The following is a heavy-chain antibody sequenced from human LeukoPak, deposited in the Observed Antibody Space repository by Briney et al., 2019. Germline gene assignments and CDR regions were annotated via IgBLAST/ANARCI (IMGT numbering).Heavy chain of an antibody. CDR2: INTDGSST. Sequence: PGGSLRLSCAASGFTFSSYWMHWVRQAPGKGLVWVSRINTDGSSTSYADSVKGRFTISRDNAKNSLNLQMDSLRAEDTAVYYCAREGTIVVGDAFDLWGQGTMVTVSS. D-gene: IGHD2-15*01. CDR1: GFTFSSYW. J-gene: IGHJ3*01. V-gene: IGHV3-74*01. CDR3: AREGTIVVGDAFDL.